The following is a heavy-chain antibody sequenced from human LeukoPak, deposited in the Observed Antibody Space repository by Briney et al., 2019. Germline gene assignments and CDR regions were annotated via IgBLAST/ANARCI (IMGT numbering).Heavy chain of an antibody. CDR1: GGSMRSHY. Sequence: ASETLSLTCSVSGGSMRSHYWSWIRKSPGKGLELIGYIYYSGNTNYNPSLKSRVTISVDTSKNQFSLMLRSVTAADTAVYYCAGENLGIRAFDMWGQGTMFTVPS. J-gene: IGHJ3*02. D-gene: IGHD7-27*01. CDR2: IYYSGNT. CDR3: AGENLGIRAFDM. V-gene: IGHV4-59*11.